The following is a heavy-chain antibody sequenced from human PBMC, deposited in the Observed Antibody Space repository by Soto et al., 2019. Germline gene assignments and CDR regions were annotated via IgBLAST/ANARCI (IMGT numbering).Heavy chain of an antibody. Sequence: GGSLRLSCAASGFTFSSYSMNWVRQAPGKGLEWVSYISSSSSTIYYADSVKGRFTISRNNAKNSLYLQMNSLRAEDTAVYYCARDNSSWYYYYYYMDVWGKGTTVTVSS. J-gene: IGHJ6*03. D-gene: IGHD6-13*01. CDR3: ARDNSSWYYYYYYMDV. CDR1: GFTFSSYS. V-gene: IGHV3-48*01. CDR2: ISSSSSTI.